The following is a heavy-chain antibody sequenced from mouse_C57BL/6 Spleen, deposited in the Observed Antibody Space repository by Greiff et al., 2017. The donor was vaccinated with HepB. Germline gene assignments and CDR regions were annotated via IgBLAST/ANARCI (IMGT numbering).Heavy chain of an antibody. CDR3: ASYGSSPRYFDY. V-gene: IGHV3-6*01. D-gene: IGHD1-1*01. CDR2: ISYDGSN. Sequence: EVKLEESGPGLVKPSQSLSLTCSVTGYSITSGYYWNWIRQFPGNKLEWMGYISYDGSNNYNPSLKNRISITRDTSKNQFFLKLNSVTTEDTATYYCASYGSSPRYFDYWGQGTTLTVSS. CDR1: GYSITSGYY. J-gene: IGHJ2*01.